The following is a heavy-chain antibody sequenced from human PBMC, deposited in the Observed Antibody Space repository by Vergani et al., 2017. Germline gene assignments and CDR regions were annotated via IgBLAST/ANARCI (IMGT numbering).Heavy chain of an antibody. D-gene: IGHD6-13*01. Sequence: QVQLQESGPGLVKPSETLSLTCTVSGGSISSYYWSWIRQPPGKGLEWIGYIYYSGSTNYNPSLKSRVTISVDTSKNQFSLKLSSVTAADTAVYYCARAGIAAAGTSDYYYYMDGWGKGTTVTVSS. J-gene: IGHJ6*03. V-gene: IGHV4-59*01. CDR3: ARAGIAAAGTSDYYYYMDG. CDR2: IYYSGST. CDR1: GGSISSYY.